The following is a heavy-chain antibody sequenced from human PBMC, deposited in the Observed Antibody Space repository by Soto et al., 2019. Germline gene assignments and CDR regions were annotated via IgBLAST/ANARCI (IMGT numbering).Heavy chain of an antibody. CDR3: ARLMARDYFDY. Sequence: SETLSLTCTVSGDSISTYYWSWIRQPPGKGLEWIGYISYSGSTHYNPSLKSRVTISEDTSKRQFSLKLSSVTTAVTAVYYCARLMARDYFDYWGQGTLVTVSS. CDR1: GDSISTYY. J-gene: IGHJ4*02. V-gene: IGHV4-59*08. CDR2: ISYSGST.